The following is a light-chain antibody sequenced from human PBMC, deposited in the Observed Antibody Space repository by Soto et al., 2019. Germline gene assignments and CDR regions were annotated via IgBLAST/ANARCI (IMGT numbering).Light chain of an antibody. CDR1: QSVSSN. CDR2: GAS. CDR3: QQYNDWPRT. J-gene: IGKJ1*01. V-gene: IGKV3-15*01. Sequence: ILMTQSPATLSVSPGERATLSCRASQSVSSNLAWYQQKPGQGPRLLIYGASTRATGIPARFSGSGSGTEFTLTIGSLQSEDFAVYFCQQYNDWPRTFGQGTKVEIK.